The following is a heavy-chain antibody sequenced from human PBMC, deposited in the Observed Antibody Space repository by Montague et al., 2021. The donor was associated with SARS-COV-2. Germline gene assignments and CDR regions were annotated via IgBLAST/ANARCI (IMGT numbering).Heavy chain of an antibody. CDR3: ARGGDGALYNTFPGLYRDYACDI. D-gene: IGHD1-1*01. J-gene: IGHJ3*02. V-gene: IGHV4-34*01. CDR1: SGSFSDYY. CDR2: INRSGTT. Sequence: SETLSLTCAVYSGSFSDYYWTWIRQSPGKGLEWIGEINRSGTTNYSPSLKSRLTISTDTSKNQFSLSLSSVTAADTAVYYCARGGDGALYNTFPGLYRDYACDIWGQGTLVTVSS.